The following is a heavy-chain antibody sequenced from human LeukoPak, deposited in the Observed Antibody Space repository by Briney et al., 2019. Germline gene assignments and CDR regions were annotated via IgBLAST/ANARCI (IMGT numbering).Heavy chain of an antibody. V-gene: IGHV4-39*07. CDR1: GGSISSNGYR. Sequence: SETLSLTCTVSGGSISSNGYRWAWFRQPPGKGLEWIGSIYYSGGTYYNPSLKSRVTISIDTSKNQFSLKLRSVTAADTAVYYCARDGNALWGQGTLVTVSS. D-gene: IGHD1-1*01. CDR3: ARDGNAL. CDR2: IYYSGGT. J-gene: IGHJ4*02.